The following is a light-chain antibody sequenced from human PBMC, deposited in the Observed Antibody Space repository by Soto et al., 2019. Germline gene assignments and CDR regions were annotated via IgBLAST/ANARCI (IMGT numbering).Light chain of an antibody. CDR3: QQDYNLPIT. V-gene: IGKV3D-15*02. Sequence: EMVMTQSPVTLSVSPGERVTLSCRASQSVSSNLAWYQQKPGQGPRXLIYGASSRATGIPDRFSGSGSGTDLTIIISRLEPEDFEVYYCQQDYNLPITFGQGTRRDNK. J-gene: IGKJ5*01. CDR2: GAS. CDR1: QSVSSN.